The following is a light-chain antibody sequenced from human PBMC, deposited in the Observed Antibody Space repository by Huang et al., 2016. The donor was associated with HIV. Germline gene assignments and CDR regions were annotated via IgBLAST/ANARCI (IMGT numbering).Light chain of an antibody. CDR2: DTS. CDR1: QGLSSS. V-gene: IGKV3D-11*01. Sequence: EIVLTQSPATLSLSPGQRATLSCRASQGLSSSLAWYQQKPGQAPRLLIYDTSNRATVVPARFSGSGPGTDFTLTISSLEPEDFAVYYCQHRTNWHSYTFGQGTKLEIK. J-gene: IGKJ2*01. CDR3: QHRTNWHSYT.